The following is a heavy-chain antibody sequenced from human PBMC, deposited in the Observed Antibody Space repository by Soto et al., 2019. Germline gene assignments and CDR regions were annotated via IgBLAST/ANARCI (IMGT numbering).Heavy chain of an antibody. CDR1: GFIFSSYA. J-gene: IGHJ4*02. CDR3: AKDRVPLWFPFHY. V-gene: IGHV3-23*01. D-gene: IGHD3-10*01. Sequence: EVQLLESGGGLVQPGGSLRLSCAASGFIFSSYAMSWVRQAPGKGLEWVAVISGSGDITNYADSVKGRFTISRDNSKNTLHLQMNSLRAEDTAVYYFAKDRVPLWFPFHYWGQGTLVTVSS. CDR2: ISGSGDIT.